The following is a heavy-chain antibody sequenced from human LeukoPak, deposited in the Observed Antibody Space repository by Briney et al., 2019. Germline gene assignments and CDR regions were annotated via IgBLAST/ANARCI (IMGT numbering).Heavy chain of an antibody. V-gene: IGHV3-15*01. CDR2: IKSKNVGGTT. Sequence: GGSLRLSCAASGFTFNNAWMNWVRQAPGKGLEWVGRIKSKNVGGTTDYASPVKGRFTISRDDSKNTVYLQMNSLKIEDTAVYYCTSHAAFDPWGQGTLVTVSS. CDR1: GFTFNNAW. J-gene: IGHJ5*02. CDR3: TSHAAFDP.